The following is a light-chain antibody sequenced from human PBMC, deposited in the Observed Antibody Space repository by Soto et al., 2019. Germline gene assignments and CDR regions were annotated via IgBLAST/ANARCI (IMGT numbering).Light chain of an antibody. CDR1: SSDVGGYNY. CDR2: DVS. Sequence: QSALTQPASVSGSPGQSITISCTGTSSDVGGYNYVSWYQQHPGKAPKLMIYDVSNRPSGVSNRFSGSKSGNTASLTISGLHAQDEAYYYCSSYTSSSPPVFGGGTKVTVL. CDR3: SSYTSSSPPV. V-gene: IGLV2-14*01. J-gene: IGLJ2*01.